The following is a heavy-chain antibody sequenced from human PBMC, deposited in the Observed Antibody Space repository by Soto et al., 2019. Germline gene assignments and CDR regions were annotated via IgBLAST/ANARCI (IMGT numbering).Heavy chain of an antibody. CDR2: INHSGST. Sequence: GSLRLSCAASGFTFSSYWMSWVRQAPGKGLEWIGEINHSGSTNYNPSLKSRVTISVDTSKNQFSLKLSSVTAADTAVYYCARGHSSSWYVRIYYYYGMDVWGQGTTVTVSS. J-gene: IGHJ6*02. CDR3: ARGHSSSWYVRIYYYYGMDV. V-gene: IGHV4-34*01. D-gene: IGHD6-13*01. CDR1: GFTFSSYW.